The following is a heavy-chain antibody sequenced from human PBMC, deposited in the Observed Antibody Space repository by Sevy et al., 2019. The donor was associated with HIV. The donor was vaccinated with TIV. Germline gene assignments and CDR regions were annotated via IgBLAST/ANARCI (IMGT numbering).Heavy chain of an antibody. J-gene: IGHJ2*01. D-gene: IGHD1-7*01. CDR2: IKQDGSEK. CDR1: GFTFSSYW. V-gene: IGHV3-7*01. Sequence: GGSLRLSCAASGFTFSSYWMSWVRQAPGKGLEWVANIKQDGSEKYYVDSVKGRLTISRDNAKNSLYLQMNSLRAEDTAVYYCARDWPTSKYNWNYGNRHWYFDLWGRGTLVTVSS. CDR3: ARDWPTSKYNWNYGNRHWYFDL.